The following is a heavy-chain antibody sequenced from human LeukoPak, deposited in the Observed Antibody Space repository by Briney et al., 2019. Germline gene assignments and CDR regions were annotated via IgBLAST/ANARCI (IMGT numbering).Heavy chain of an antibody. CDR1: EFTFSIYE. CDR2: ISGSGTSI. D-gene: IGHD2/OR15-2a*01. J-gene: IGHJ4*02. CDR3: ARTRGASRIYYFDY. V-gene: IGHV3-48*03. Sequence: PEGSLTLSCAASEFTFSIYEMHWLRQAPGKGLEWLSYISGSGTSIQYADSVKGRFTISRDNAKNSLFLHMNSLRADDTAVYYCARTRGASRIYYFDYWGQGALVTVSS.